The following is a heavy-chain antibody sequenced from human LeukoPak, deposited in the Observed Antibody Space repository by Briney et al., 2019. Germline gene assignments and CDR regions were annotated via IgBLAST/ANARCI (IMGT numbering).Heavy chain of an antibody. CDR2: IFYNGNT. CDR3: ARADTVVINYFDN. D-gene: IGHD4-23*01. J-gene: IGHJ4*02. Sequence: SETLSLTCTVSDGSISPYYWSWIRQSPGKGLERIAYIFYNGNTKYNPSLWSRVMITIDTSRNQVFLNLNSVTAADTAVYYCARADTVVINYFDNWGQGTLVTVSS. V-gene: IGHV4-59*01. CDR1: DGSISPYY.